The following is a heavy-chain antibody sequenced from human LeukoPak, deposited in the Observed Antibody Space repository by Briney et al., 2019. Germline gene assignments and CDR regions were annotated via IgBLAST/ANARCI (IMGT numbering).Heavy chain of an antibody. CDR1: GGSFSGYY. D-gene: IGHD2-15*01. V-gene: IGHV4-34*01. J-gene: IGHJ6*02. CDR2: INHSVST. CDR3: ARAWLPLRHQGWYYGMDV. Sequence: SETLSLTCAVYGGSFSGYYWSWVRQPPGKGLEWIGEINHSVSTNYNPSLKSRVTISVDTSKNPFSVKLSSVTAADTAVSYCARAWLPLRHQGWYYGMDVWGQGTTVTVSS.